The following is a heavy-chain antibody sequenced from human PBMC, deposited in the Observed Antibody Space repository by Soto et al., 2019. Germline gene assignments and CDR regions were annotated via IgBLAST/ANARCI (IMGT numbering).Heavy chain of an antibody. CDR3: AKDMKGSYYGSGSLYDY. Sequence: EVQVLESGGGLVQPGGSLRLSCAASGFTFSSYAMSWVRQAPGKGLEWVSGISWNSGSIGYADSVKGRFTISRDNAKNSLYLQMNSLRAEDTALYYCAKDMKGSYYGSGSLYDYWGQGTLVTVSS. J-gene: IGHJ4*02. D-gene: IGHD3-10*01. CDR1: GFTFSSYA. V-gene: IGHV3-9*01. CDR2: ISWNSGSI.